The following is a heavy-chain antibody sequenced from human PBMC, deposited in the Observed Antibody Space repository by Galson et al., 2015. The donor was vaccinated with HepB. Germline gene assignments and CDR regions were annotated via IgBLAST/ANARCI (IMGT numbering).Heavy chain of an antibody. CDR3: ARDGVGGSGSHPFDY. D-gene: IGHD3-10*01. Sequence: ETLSLTCTVSGGSVSSGSYYWSWIRQPPGKGLEWIGYIYYSGSTNYNPSLKSRVTISVDTSKNQFSLKLSSVTAADTAVYYCARDGVGGSGSHPFDYWGQGTLVTVSS. J-gene: IGHJ4*02. CDR2: IYYSGST. CDR1: GGSVSSGSYY. V-gene: IGHV4-61*01.